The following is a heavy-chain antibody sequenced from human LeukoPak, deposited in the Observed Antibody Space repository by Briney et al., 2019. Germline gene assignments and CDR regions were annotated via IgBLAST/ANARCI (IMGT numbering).Heavy chain of an antibody. CDR3: ARGSWDMSFDY. CDR1: GGSMSSYY. V-gene: IGHV4-59*01. CDR2: IYYSGST. J-gene: IGHJ4*02. Sequence: KPSETLSLTCTVSGGSMSSYYWSCIRQPPGKGLEWIGNIYYSGSTNYNPSLKSRVTISVDTSKKQFSLKVSSVTAADTAVYYCARGSWDMSFDYWGQGFLVTVSS. D-gene: IGHD1-26*01.